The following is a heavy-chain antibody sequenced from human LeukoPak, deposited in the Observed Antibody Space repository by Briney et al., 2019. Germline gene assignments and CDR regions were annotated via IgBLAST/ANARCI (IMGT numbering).Heavy chain of an antibody. CDR2: ITPKSGDT. D-gene: IGHD3-3*02. J-gene: IGHJ4*02. V-gene: IGHV1-2*02. CDR1: GYTFSDFY. Sequence: ASVKVSCKASGYTFSDFYIHWVRQAPGQGLEYVGWITPKSGDTYSPQRFQGRVTMTRDASISTAYMELSSLRSDNTAVYFCARVRLADERAWAYWGQGTLVTVSS. CDR3: ARVRLADERAWAY.